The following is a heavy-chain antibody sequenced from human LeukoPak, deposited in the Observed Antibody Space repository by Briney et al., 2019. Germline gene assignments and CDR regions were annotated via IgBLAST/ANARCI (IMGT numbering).Heavy chain of an antibody. J-gene: IGHJ4*02. CDR1: GGSISSYY. CDR3: ARYRGTYGYYFDY. Sequence: SETPSLTCSVSGGSISSYYWSWIRQSPENGLEWIGYIYNSGNTNYNLFLKSRVTISADTSKNQFSLKLTSVTAADTAVYYCARYRGTYGYYFDYWGQGKLVIVSS. V-gene: IGHV4-59*01. CDR2: IYNSGNT. D-gene: IGHD5-24*01.